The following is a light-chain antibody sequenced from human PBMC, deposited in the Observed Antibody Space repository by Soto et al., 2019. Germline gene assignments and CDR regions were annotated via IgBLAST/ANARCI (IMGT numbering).Light chain of an antibody. Sequence: EIVMTQSPATLSVAPGEGANLSCSASQSVSSNLAWYQQKPGQAPRLLIFGASTRATGIPARFSGSGSGTEFTLTISSLQSEDFAVYYWQQYNNWPPITFGQGTRLEIK. V-gene: IGKV3-15*01. J-gene: IGKJ5*01. CDR3: QQYNNWPPIT. CDR2: GAS. CDR1: QSVSSN.